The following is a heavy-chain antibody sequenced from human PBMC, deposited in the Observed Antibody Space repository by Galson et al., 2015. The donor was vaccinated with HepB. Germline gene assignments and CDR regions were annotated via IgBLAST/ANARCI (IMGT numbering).Heavy chain of an antibody. CDR1: GFTFSSYS. J-gene: IGHJ3*02. V-gene: IGHV3-48*02. Sequence: SLRLSCAASGFTFSSYSMNWVRQAPGKGLEWVSYISSSSSTIYYADSVKGRFTISRDNAKNSLYLQMNSLRDEDTAVYYCAGVRGGGDQDAFDIWGQGTMVTVSS. CDR3: AGVRGGGDQDAFDI. CDR2: ISSSSSTI. D-gene: IGHD2-2*01.